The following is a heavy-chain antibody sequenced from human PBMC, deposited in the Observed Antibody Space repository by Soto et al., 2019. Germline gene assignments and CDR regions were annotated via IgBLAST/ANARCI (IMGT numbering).Heavy chain of an antibody. Sequence: GGSLRLSCAASGFTVSSNYMSWVRQAPGKGLEWVSVIYSGGSTYYADSVKGRFTISRDNSKNTLYLQMNSLRAEDTAVYYCARGGYCSSTSCYHIWSEDYYYYMDVWGKGTTVTVSS. J-gene: IGHJ6*03. CDR1: GFTVSSNY. CDR3: ARGGYCSSTSCYHIWSEDYYYYMDV. D-gene: IGHD2-2*01. V-gene: IGHV3-66*01. CDR2: IYSGGST.